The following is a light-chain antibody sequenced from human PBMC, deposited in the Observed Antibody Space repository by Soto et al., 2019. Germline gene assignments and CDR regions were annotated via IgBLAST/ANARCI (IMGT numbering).Light chain of an antibody. CDR2: SNN. CDR3: AAWDDSLNGWV. J-gene: IGLJ3*02. Sequence: QAVVTQPPSASGTHGQRVTISCSGSSSNIGSNTVNWYQQLPGTAPKLLIYSNNQRPSGVPDRFSGSKSGTSASLAISGLQSEDEADYYCAAWDDSLNGWVFGGGTKLTVL. CDR1: SSNIGSNT. V-gene: IGLV1-44*01.